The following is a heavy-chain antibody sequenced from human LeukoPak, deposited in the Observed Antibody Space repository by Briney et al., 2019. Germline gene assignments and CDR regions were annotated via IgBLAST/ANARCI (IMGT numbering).Heavy chain of an antibody. V-gene: IGHV3-33*01. CDR1: GFTFSFCC. D-gene: IGHD3-10*01. J-gene: IGHJ4*02. CDR3: ARAAGSGSYYREGIDY. CDR2: IWYDGSNK. Sequence: GGSLRLSCAASGFTFSFCCMHWVRQAPGKGLEWVAVIWYDGSNKYYADSVKGRFTISRDNSKNTLYLQMNSLRAEDTAVYYCARAAGSGSYYREGIDYWGQGTLVTVSS.